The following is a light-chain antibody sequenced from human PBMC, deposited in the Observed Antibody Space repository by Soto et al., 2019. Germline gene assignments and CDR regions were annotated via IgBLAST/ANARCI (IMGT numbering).Light chain of an antibody. CDR3: HQRQYWPPIT. V-gene: IGKV3-11*01. J-gene: IGKJ5*01. CDR2: DAS. Sequence: LTQSPATLALSPGERATLSCRTSLSVSVYLDWYQQKPGQAPRLLISDASNRATGIPARFSGSGSGTDFTLTISSLEPEDFPVYYCHQRQYWPPITFGQGTRMEIK. CDR1: LSVSVY.